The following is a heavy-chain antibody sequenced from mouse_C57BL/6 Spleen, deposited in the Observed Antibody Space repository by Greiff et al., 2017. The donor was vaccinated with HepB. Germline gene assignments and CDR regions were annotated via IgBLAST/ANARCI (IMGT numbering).Heavy chain of an antibody. CDR1: GFSLSTFGMG. J-gene: IGHJ4*01. D-gene: IGHD1-1*01. CDR3: ARTGNYGSSLDYAMDY. V-gene: IGHV8-8*01. Sequence: QVTLKECGPGILQPSQTLSLTCSFSGFSLSTFGMGVGWIRQPSGKGLEWLAHIWWDDDKYYNPALKSRLTISKDTSKNQVFLKIANVDTADTATYYCARTGNYGSSLDYAMDYWGQGTSVTVAS. CDR2: IWWDDDK.